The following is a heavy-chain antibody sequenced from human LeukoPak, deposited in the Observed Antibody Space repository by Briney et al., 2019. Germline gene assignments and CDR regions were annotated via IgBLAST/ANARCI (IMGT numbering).Heavy chain of an antibody. CDR2: ISGSGGST. CDR1: GFTFSSYA. CDR3: AKDQSRRGNYFDY. Sequence: PGGSLRLSCAASGFTFSSYAMSWVRQAPGKGLVWVSAISGSGGSTYYADSVKGRFTISRDNSKNTLYLQINSLRAEDTAVYYCAKDQSRRGNYFDYWGQGTLVTVSS. V-gene: IGHV3-23*01. J-gene: IGHJ4*02.